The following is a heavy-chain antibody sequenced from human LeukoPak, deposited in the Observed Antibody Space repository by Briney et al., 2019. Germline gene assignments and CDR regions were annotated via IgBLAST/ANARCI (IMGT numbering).Heavy chain of an antibody. Sequence: SETLSLTCTVSGGSVSSGSYYWSWIRQPPGKGLEWIGYVYYHGGTNYNPSLKSRVTISVDTSKNQFSLKLTSVTAADTAVYYCARRVGTRDWYFDLWGRGTLVTVS. CDR1: GGSVSSGSYY. D-gene: IGHD1-14*01. CDR3: ARRVGTRDWYFDL. V-gene: IGHV4-61*01. J-gene: IGHJ2*01. CDR2: VYYHGGT.